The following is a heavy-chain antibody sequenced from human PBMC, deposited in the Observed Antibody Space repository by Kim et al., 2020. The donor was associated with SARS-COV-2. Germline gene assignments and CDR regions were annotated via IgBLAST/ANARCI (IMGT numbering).Heavy chain of an antibody. V-gene: IGHV4-31*03. CDR2: IYYSGST. J-gene: IGHJ6*02. CDR1: GGSISSGGYY. D-gene: IGHD3-22*01. CDR3: AREYYYDSSGSPRMDV. Sequence: SETLSLTCTVSGGSISSGGYYWSWIRQHPGKGLEWIGYIYYSGSTYYNPSLKSRVTISVDTSKNQFSLKLSSVTAADTAVYYCAREYYYDSSGSPRMDVWGQGTTVTVSS.